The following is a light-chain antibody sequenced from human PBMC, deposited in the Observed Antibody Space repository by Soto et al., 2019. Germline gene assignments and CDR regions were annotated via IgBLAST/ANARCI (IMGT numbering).Light chain of an antibody. J-gene: IGKJ1*01. CDR2: GAS. CDR3: QQYNNWPPDRT. CDR1: QSVSSN. V-gene: IGKV3-15*01. Sequence: EIVMTQSPATLSVSPGERATLSCRASQSVSSNLAWYQQKPGQAPRLLIYGASTRATGIPARFSGSGSGTEVTLTISSLQSEDFAIYFCQQYNNWPPDRTFGQGTKVESK.